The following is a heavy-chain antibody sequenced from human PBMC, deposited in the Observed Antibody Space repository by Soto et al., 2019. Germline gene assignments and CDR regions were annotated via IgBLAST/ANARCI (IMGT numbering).Heavy chain of an antibody. J-gene: IGHJ5*02. Sequence: SAKVSSKASGGTFRSYTIRRAAQAPVQELGWMGIINPSCGSGNYAQKFQGRVTITRDTSTSTVYMDLSSLRYEDTAAYYCARDNRQNYGTAAASSWFHPWGQGTPVTVSS. CDR1: GGTFRSYT. V-gene: IGHV1-46*01. CDR2: INPSCGSG. D-gene: IGHD2-15*01. CDR3: ARDNRQNYGTAAASSWFHP.